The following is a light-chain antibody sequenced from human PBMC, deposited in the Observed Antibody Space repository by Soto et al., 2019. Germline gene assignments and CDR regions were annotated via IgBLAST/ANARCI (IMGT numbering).Light chain of an antibody. CDR3: QQYDKLPFT. V-gene: IGKV1-33*01. J-gene: IGKJ3*01. CDR2: DAS. Sequence: DIQMTQSPSSLSASVGDRVTITCQASQDISNYLNWYQQKPGKAPKLLIYDASNLETGVPPRFSGSGSGTDFTFTISSLQPEDIAKYYCQQYDKLPFTFGPGTKVDIK. CDR1: QDISNY.